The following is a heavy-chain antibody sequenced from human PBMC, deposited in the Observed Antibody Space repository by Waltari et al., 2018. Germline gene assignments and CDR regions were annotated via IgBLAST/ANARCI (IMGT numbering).Heavy chain of an antibody. CDR1: GGSISSGGYY. D-gene: IGHD6-19*01. J-gene: IGHJ5*02. CDR2: IYARGCT. V-gene: IGHV4-61*02. Sequence: QVQLQESGPGLVKPSQTLSLTCTVSGGSISSGGYYWSWIRQPAGKGLEWIGRIYARGCTNYTPSLKSRVTISVDTSNNQFSLKLSSVTAADTAVYYCARCSRSGWYESFDPWGQGTLVTVSS. CDR3: ARCSRSGWYESFDP.